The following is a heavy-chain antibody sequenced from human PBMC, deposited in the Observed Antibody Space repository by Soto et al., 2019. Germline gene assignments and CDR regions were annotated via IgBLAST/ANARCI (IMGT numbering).Heavy chain of an antibody. V-gene: IGHV3-48*02. Sequence: EAQLAESGGGLVQPGGSLRLSCVASGFVGSGFTFNTYAMNWVRQAPGKGLEWVSYIDISSTTIYHADSVQGRFTVSRDNARNSLYLQMNNLRDEDTAVYYWARARGVEAGMNLWGQGTLVTVSS. CDR3: ARARGVEAGMNL. D-gene: IGHD2-21*01. J-gene: IGHJ5*02. CDR1: GFVGSGFTFNTYA. CDR2: IDISSTTI.